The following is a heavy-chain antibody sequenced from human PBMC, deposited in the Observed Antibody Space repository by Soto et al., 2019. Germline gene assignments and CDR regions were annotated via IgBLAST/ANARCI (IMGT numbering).Heavy chain of an antibody. CDR3: ARSEEDSDYYYYGMDV. D-gene: IGHD2-15*01. V-gene: IGHV6-1*01. CDR1: GDTVSSNSVA. CDR2: TYYRSRWYS. Sequence: SQTLSLTCVGSGDTVSSNSVAWNCVRQSPSRGLEWLGRTYYRSRWYSDYAVSVRSRIDINADTSKNQVSLQLNSVTPEDTAVYYCARSEEDSDYYYYGMDVWGQGTTVTVS. J-gene: IGHJ6*02.